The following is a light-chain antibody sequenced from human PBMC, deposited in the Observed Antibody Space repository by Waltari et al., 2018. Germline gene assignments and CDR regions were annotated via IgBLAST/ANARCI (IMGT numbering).Light chain of an antibody. J-gene: IGKJ3*01. CDR3: QQSFVTGT. CDR2: TTS. V-gene: IGKV1-39*01. Sequence: DIQMTQSPSSVSASVGDRVTITCRASQSISHFLNWYQQNPGKAPKLLIYTTSNSQTGVPSRFSGSGSGTDFTLTISSLQPEDFAPYYCQQSFVTGTFGPGTKVDIK. CDR1: QSISHF.